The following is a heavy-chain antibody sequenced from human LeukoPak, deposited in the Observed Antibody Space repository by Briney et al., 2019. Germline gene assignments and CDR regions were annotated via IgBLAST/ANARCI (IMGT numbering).Heavy chain of an antibody. J-gene: IGHJ4*02. CDR3: AREGGSGYLFDY. Sequence: SQTLSLTCAISGDSVSSNSAAWSWIRQSPSRGLEWLGRTYYRSKWYHDFAPSVKSRITINPNTSKNQSSLQLNSVTPEDTAVHYCAREGGSGYLFDYWGQGTLVTVSS. CDR1: GDSVSSNSAA. CDR2: TYYRSKWYH. D-gene: IGHD5-12*01. V-gene: IGHV6-1*01.